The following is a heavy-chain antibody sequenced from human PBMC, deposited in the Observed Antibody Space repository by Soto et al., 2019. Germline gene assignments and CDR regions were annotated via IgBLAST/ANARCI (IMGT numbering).Heavy chain of an antibody. J-gene: IGHJ4*02. V-gene: IGHV4-30-4*01. CDR3: ARFFGSGFDY. Sequence: PSETLSLTCTVSGCSISSGDYYWSWIRQPPGKGLEWIGYIYYSGSTYYNPSLKSRVTISVDTSKTSLYLQMDSLRNEDTAVYYCARFFGSGFDYWGQGTLVTVSS. D-gene: IGHD6-19*01. CDR2: IYYSGST. CDR1: GCSISSGDYY.